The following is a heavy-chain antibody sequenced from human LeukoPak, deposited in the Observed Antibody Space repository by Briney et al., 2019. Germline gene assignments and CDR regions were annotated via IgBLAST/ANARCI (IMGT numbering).Heavy chain of an antibody. CDR1: GGSISNYY. CDR3: ARGGFLDPFDP. D-gene: IGHD1-1*01. V-gene: IGHV4-59*01. J-gene: IGHJ5*02. CDR2: IYYSGST. Sequence: PSETLSLTCTLSGGSISNYYWNWIRRPPGKGLDWIGYIYYSGSTKYNPSLKSRVTISVDTSKNQFSLRLSSVTAADTAVYYCARGGFLDPFDPWGQGTLVTVSS.